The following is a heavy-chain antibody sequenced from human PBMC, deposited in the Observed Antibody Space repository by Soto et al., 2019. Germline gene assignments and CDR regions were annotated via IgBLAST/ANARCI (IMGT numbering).Heavy chain of an antibody. V-gene: IGHV1-18*01. CDR1: GYGFTTYG. J-gene: IGHJ4*02. D-gene: IGHD1-1*01. CDR3: ARGRYGDY. CDR2: ISAHNGNT. Sequence: QVHLVQSGAEVKKPGASVKVSGKGSGYGFTTYGITWVRQAPGQGLEWMAWISAHNGNTNYAQKLQGRVTVTRDTSTSTAYMELSSLRSDVTAVYYCARGRYGDYWGQGALVTVSS.